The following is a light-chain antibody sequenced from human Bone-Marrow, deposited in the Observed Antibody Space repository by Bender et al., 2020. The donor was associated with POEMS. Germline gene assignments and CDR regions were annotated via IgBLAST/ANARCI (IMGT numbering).Light chain of an antibody. CDR1: SSDVGGYSF. J-gene: IGLJ2*01. V-gene: IGLV2-8*01. CDR2: EVS. Sequence: QSALTQPASVSGSPGQSITLSCTGTSSDVGGYSFVSWYQQHPGKAPKLMIYEVSNRPSGVPDRFSGSKSGNTASLTVSGLQPEDEAEYYCSSYGGSNNFVLFGGGTTLTVL. CDR3: SSYGGSNNFVL.